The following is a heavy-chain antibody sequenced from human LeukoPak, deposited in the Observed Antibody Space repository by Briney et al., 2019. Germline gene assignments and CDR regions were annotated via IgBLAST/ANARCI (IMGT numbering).Heavy chain of an antibody. CDR1: GGSISSYY. J-gene: IGHJ3*02. CDR2: IYYSGST. CDR3: AGYYGRTDAFDI. Sequence: KASETLSLTCTVSGGSISSYYWSWIRQPPGKGLEWIGYIYYSGSTNYNPSLKSRVTISVDTSKNQFSLKLSSVTAADTAVYYCAGYYGRTDAFDIWGQGTMVTVSS. V-gene: IGHV4-59*08. D-gene: IGHD1-26*01.